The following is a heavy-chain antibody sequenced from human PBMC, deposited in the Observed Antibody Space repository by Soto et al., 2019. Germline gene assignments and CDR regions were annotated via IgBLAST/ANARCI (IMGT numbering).Heavy chain of an antibody. CDR1: GYTFTSYY. Sequence: GASVKVSCKASGYTFTSYYMHWVRQAPGQGLEWMGIINPSGGSTSYAQKFQGRVTMTRDTSTSTVYMELSSLRSEDTAVYYCAGAHCSSTSCYEHYYYSMDVWGQGTTVTVSS. D-gene: IGHD2-2*01. J-gene: IGHJ6*02. CDR3: AGAHCSSTSCYEHYYYSMDV. CDR2: INPSGGST. V-gene: IGHV1-46*01.